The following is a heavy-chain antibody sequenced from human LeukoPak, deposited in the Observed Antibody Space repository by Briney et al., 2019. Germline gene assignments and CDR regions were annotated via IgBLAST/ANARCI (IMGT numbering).Heavy chain of an antibody. CDR2: INPTSGGA. J-gene: IGHJ4*02. CDR3: ARDMAAAGDY. CDR1: GYTFTSYY. Sequence: ASVKVSCKASGYTFTSYYMHCVRQAPGQGLEWMGWINPTSGGANYAQKFQGRVTMTRDTSISTAYMELSRMRSDDMAVYYGARDMAAAGDYWGQGSLVTVSS. D-gene: IGHD6-13*01. V-gene: IGHV1-2*02.